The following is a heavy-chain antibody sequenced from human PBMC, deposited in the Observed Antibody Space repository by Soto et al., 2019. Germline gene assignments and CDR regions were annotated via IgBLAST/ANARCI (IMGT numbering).Heavy chain of an antibody. CDR2: ISSSGSI. J-gene: IGHJ6*02. CDR1: GGSMSNYY. D-gene: IGHD3-10*01. Sequence: PSETRSRTCTVAGGSMSNYYWDWILQAPWKGLEWSGYISSSGSIRYNPSLKSRVTMSVDTSKSQFSLRVKSVTAADTAVYYCARDRKEGWFGYGMDVWGQGTTVT. V-gene: IGHV4-59*01. CDR3: ARDRKEGWFGYGMDV.